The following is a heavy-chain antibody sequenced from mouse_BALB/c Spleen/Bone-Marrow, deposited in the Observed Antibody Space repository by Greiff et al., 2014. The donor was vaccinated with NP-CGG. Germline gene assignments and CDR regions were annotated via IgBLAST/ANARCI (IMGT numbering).Heavy chain of an antibody. CDR3: ARITTATGAMDY. J-gene: IGHJ4*01. D-gene: IGHD1-2*01. Sequence: VQLQQSGPGLVAPSQSLSITCTVSGVSLTSYGVHWVRQPPGKGLEWLGVIWADGRTNYNSALMSRLSIRKDNSKSQVFLKMNSLQTDDTAMYYCARITTATGAMDYWGQGTSVTVSS. CDR1: GVSLTSYG. V-gene: IGHV2-9*02. CDR2: IWADGRT.